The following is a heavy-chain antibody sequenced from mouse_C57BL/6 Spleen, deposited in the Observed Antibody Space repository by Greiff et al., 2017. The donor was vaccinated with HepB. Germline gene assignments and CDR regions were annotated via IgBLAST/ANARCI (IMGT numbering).Heavy chain of an antibody. CDR3: ARRDYGSSYDYAMDY. V-gene: IGHV1-53*01. D-gene: IGHD1-1*01. CDR1: GYTFTSYW. CDR2: INPSNGGT. J-gene: IGHJ4*01. Sequence: QVHVKQPGTELVKPGASVKLSCKASGYTFTSYWMHWVKQRPGQGLEWIGNINPSNGGTNYNEKFKSKATLTVDKSSSTAYMQLSSLTSEDSAVYYCARRDYGSSYDYAMDYWGQGTSVTVSS.